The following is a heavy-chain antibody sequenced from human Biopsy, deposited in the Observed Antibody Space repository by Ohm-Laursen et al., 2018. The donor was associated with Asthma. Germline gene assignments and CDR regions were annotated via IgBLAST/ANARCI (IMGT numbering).Heavy chain of an antibody. CDR2: VNTGNGDT. J-gene: IGHJ3*01. D-gene: IGHD3-9*01. V-gene: IGHV1-3*04. CDR1: GYNFISFA. CDR3: ARTYYDFLTGQVKDVFGV. Sequence: ASVKVSCKASGYNFISFAIHWVRQAPGQRLEWMGWVNTGNGDTKYSQKFQCRVTITRDTSAGTAYMELRSLRSEDTATYYCARTYYDFLTGQVKDVFGVWGQGTMVTVSS.